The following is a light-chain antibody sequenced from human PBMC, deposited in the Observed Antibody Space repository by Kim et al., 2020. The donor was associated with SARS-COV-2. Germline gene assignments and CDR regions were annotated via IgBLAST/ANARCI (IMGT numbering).Light chain of an antibody. J-gene: IGLJ3*02. Sequence: GKTTTIYCTPRSGSIASTKVLWCQQRPGSAPTTVIFDKNQQPAGVPDRRSCCIDGGSYSAASPISGLMTKDDEADYCRSFYNSSKVFGGGTQLTVL. CDR3: RSFYNSSKV. CDR1: SGSIASTK. V-gene: IGLV6-57*03. CDR2: DKN.